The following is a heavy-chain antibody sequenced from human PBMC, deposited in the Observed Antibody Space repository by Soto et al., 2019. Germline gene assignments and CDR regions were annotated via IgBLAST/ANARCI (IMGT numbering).Heavy chain of an antibody. CDR1: GGTSSSYA. J-gene: IGHJ6*02. CDR2: TIPIFGTA. D-gene: IGHD6-6*01. Sequence: SVKVSCKASGGTSSSYAISWVRQAPGQGLEWMGGTIPIFGTANYAQKFQGRVTITADESTSTAYMELSSLRSEDTAVYYCAREGDSSSSDYYYGMDVWGQGTTVTVSS. CDR3: AREGDSSSSDYYYGMDV. V-gene: IGHV1-69*13.